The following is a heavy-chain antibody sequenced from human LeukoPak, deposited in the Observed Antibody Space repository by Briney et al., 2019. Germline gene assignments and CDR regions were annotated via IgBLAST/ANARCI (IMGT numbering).Heavy chain of an antibody. D-gene: IGHD1-26*01. Sequence: GESLKISCKGSGYSFTSYWIGWVRQMPGKGLEWMGIIYPGDSDTRYSPSFQGQVTISADKSISTAYLHWSSLKASDTAMYYCARHIRWELPPCDYWGKGTLVTVSS. V-gene: IGHV5-51*01. CDR1: GYSFTSYW. J-gene: IGHJ4*02. CDR2: IYPGDSDT. CDR3: ARHIRWELPPCDY.